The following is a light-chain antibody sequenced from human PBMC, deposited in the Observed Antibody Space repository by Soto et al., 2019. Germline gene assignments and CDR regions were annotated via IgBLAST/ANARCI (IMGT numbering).Light chain of an antibody. CDR2: KDT. CDR1: ALPKQY. V-gene: IGLV3-25*02. Sequence: SYELTQPPSVSVSPGQTARITCSGDALPKQYAYWYQQKPGQAPVVVIYKDTERPSGIPERFSGSSSGTTVTLIISEVQAEDEAAYYCQSADSDGTYQVFGGGTKLTV. J-gene: IGLJ3*02. CDR3: QSADSDGTYQV.